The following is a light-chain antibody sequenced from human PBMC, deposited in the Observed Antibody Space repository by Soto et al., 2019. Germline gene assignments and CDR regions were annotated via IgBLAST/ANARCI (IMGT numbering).Light chain of an antibody. Sequence: QAVLTQPPSASGNPGQRVTISCSGGSSNIGTNYVYWYQQLPGTAPKLLIYRNQLRPSGVPDRFSASNSGTSASLAISGLRSEDEADYFCAGWDDSLPGLLVGSGTKLTVL. J-gene: IGLJ1*01. CDR1: SSNIGTNY. CDR3: AGWDDSLPGLL. CDR2: RNQ. V-gene: IGLV1-47*01.